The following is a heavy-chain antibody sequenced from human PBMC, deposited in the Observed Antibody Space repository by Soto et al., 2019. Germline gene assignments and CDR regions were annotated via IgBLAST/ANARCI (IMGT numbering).Heavy chain of an antibody. D-gene: IGHD3-22*01. CDR1: GGSISSYY. CDR3: ARVGRNYDSGVWGGYFEY. J-gene: IGHJ4*02. CDR2: IYYSGST. V-gene: IGHV4-59*01. Sequence: ASETLSLTCTVSGGSISSYYWSWIRQPPGKGLEWIGYIYYSGSTNYNPSLKSRVTISVDTSKNQFSLKLSSVTAADTAVYYCARVGRNYDSGVWGGYFEYWGQGTLVTVSS.